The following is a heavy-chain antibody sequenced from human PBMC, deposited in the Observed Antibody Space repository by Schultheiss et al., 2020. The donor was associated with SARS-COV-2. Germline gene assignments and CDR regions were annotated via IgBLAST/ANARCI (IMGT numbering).Heavy chain of an antibody. CDR3: APFGVATFDY. Sequence: GGSLRLSCAASGFTFDDYAMSWVRQAPGKGLEWVSAISGSGGSTYYADSVKGRFTISRDNSKNTLYLQINSLRAEDTAVYYCAPFGVATFDYWGQGTLVTVSS. D-gene: IGHD3-3*01. V-gene: IGHV3-23*01. CDR1: GFTFDDYA. J-gene: IGHJ4*02. CDR2: ISGSGGST.